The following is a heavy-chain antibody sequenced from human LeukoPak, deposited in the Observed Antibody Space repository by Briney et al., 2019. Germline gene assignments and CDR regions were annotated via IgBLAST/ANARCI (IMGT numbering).Heavy chain of an antibody. J-gene: IGHJ4*02. Sequence: GGSLRLSCAASQFIFNNYAMSWVRQAPGKGLEWVASISYDGVDKYYADSLKGRFTMSRDNSKNSVYLQMDSLRVEDTAMYYCAKDRSYSNYVPFDFDYWGQGTLVTVSS. CDR2: ISYDGVDK. CDR3: AKDRSYSNYVPFDFDY. D-gene: IGHD4-11*01. CDR1: QFIFNNYA. V-gene: IGHV3-30-3*01.